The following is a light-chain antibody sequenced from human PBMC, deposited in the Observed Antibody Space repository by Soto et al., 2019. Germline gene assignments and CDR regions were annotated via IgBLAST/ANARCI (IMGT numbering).Light chain of an antibody. Sequence: DLVMTQSPDSLAVSLGERATINCKSSQSLLYSSNNKNYLAWYQQKPGQPPKLLFYWASTRESGVPERFNGSGSGADFTLTISSLQADDVAVYYCQQYYSTLALTFGGGTKVEIK. V-gene: IGKV4-1*01. CDR3: QQYYSTLALT. CDR2: WAS. CDR1: QSLLYSSNNKNY. J-gene: IGKJ4*01.